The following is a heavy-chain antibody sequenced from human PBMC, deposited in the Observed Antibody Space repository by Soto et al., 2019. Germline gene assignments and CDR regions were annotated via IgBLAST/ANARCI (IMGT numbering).Heavy chain of an antibody. CDR2: IYPGDSDT. Sequence: PVESLKISCKGSGYSFTSYWIGWVRQMPGKGLEWMGIIYPGDSDTRYSPSFQGQVTISADKSISTAYLQWSSLKASDTAMYYCARAVAGTFYYYYGMDVWGQGTTVTVSS. CDR3: ARAVAGTFYYYYGMDV. J-gene: IGHJ6*02. D-gene: IGHD6-19*01. CDR1: GYSFTSYW. V-gene: IGHV5-51*01.